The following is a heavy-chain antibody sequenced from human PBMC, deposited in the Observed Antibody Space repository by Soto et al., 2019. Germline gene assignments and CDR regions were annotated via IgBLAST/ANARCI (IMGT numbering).Heavy chain of an antibody. J-gene: IGHJ5*02. CDR2: INPNSGGT. CDR3: ARDQEYSTSGLYWFDL. D-gene: IGHD6-6*01. V-gene: IGHV1-2*02. CDR1: GYTFTGYY. Sequence: ASVKVSCKASGYTFTGYYMHWVRQAPGQGLEWMGWINPNSGGTNYAQKFQGRVTMTRDTSISTAYTELKSLKSDDTAVYYCARDQEYSTSGLYWFDLWGQGTLVTVSS.